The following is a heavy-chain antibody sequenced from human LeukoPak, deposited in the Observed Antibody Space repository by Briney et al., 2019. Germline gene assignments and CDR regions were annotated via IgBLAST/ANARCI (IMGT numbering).Heavy chain of an antibody. CDR1: GFTFSSCG. V-gene: IGHV3-30*03. CDR2: ISYDGSNK. CDR3: ARGGGDYDSSGYFDY. J-gene: IGHJ4*02. Sequence: PGGSLRLSCAASGFTFSSCGMHWVRQAPGKGLEWVAVISYDGSNKYYADSVKSRFTISRDNSKNTLYLQMNSLRAEDTAVYYCARGGGDYDSSGYFDYWGQGTLVTVSS. D-gene: IGHD3-22*01.